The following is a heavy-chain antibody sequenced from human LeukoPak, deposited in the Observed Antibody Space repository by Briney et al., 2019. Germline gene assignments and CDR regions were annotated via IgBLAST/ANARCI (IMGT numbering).Heavy chain of an antibody. CDR3: ARDSSPVLLWFGELPDY. D-gene: IGHD3-10*01. CDR1: GFTFSSYG. V-gene: IGHV3-30*19. CDR2: ISYDGSNK. J-gene: IGHJ4*02. Sequence: GGSLRLSCAASGFTFSSYGMHWVRQAPGKGLEWVAVISYDGSNKYYADSVKGRFTISRDNSKNTLYLQMNSLRAEDTAVYYCARDSSPVLLWFGELPDYWGQGTLVTVSS.